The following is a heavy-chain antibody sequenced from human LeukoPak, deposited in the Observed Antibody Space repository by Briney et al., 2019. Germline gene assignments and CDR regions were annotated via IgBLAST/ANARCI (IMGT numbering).Heavy chain of an antibody. J-gene: IGHJ6*03. V-gene: IGHV3-66*02. Sequence: PGGSLRLSCAASGFTVSNNYMSWVRQAPWKGLEWVSVIYSGGSTYYADSVEGRFTISRDNSKNTLYVQMNSLRAEDKAVYYCGRDTGMATMGYYYYYMDVWGKGTTVTVSS. CDR2: IYSGGST. D-gene: IGHD5-24*01. CDR3: GRDTGMATMGYYYYYMDV. CDR1: GFTVSNNY.